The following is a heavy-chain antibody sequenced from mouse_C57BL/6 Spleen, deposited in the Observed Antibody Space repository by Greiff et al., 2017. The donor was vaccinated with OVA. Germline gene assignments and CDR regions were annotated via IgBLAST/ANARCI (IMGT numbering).Heavy chain of an antibody. Sequence: QVQLKQSGAELVRPGTSVKVSCKASGYAFTNYLIEWVKQRPGQGLEWIGVINPGSGGTNYNEKFKGKATLTADKSSSTAYMQLSSLTSEDSAVYFCARWGGSSYRAMDYWGQGTSVTVSS. J-gene: IGHJ4*01. D-gene: IGHD1-1*01. V-gene: IGHV1-54*01. CDR2: INPGSGGT. CDR3: ARWGGSSYRAMDY. CDR1: GYAFTNYL.